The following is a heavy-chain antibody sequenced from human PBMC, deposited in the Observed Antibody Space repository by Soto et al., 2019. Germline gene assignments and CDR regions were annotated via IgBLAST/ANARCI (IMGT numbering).Heavy chain of an antibody. J-gene: IGHJ6*03. Sequence: SSETLSLTCAVYGGSFSGYYWSWIRQPPGKGLEWIGEINHSGSTNYNPSLKSRVTISIDTSKSQFSLKLSSVTAAVTAVYYCARRDSSTWSYYYYMDVWGKGTTVTVS. CDR3: ARRDSSTWSYYYYMDV. V-gene: IGHV4-34*01. CDR1: GGSFSGYY. CDR2: INHSGST. D-gene: IGHD6-13*01.